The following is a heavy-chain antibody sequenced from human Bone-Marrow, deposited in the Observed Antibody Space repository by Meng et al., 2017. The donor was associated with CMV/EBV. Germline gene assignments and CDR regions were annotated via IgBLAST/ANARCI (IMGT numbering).Heavy chain of an antibody. CDR1: GFTFSSYA. J-gene: IGHJ6*02. D-gene: IGHD2-21*01. CDR3: ARGIAPYYYYYYGMAV. Sequence: GESLKISCAASGFTFSSYAMHWVRQAPGKGLEWVAVISYDGSNKYYADSVKGRFTISRDNSKNTLYLQMNSLRAEDTAVYCCARGIAPYYYYYYGMAVLGQGTTVTVSS. CDR2: ISYDGSNK. V-gene: IGHV3-30-3*01.